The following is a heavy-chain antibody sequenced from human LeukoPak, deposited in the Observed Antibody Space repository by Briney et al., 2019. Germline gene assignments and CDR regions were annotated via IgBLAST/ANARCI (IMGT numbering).Heavy chain of an antibody. Sequence: SETLSLTCTVSGDSISSHYWSWIRQPPGKGLEWIGYIYGSGSTKYNPSLESRVTISLDTSKNQFSLNLTSMTAADTAVYDCARQGDFSAWHFLDWLDPWGQGTLVSVSS. D-gene: IGHD3-3*01. CDR1: GDSISSHY. J-gene: IGHJ5*02. CDR2: IYGSGST. V-gene: IGHV4-59*08. CDR3: ARQGDFSAWHFLDWLDP.